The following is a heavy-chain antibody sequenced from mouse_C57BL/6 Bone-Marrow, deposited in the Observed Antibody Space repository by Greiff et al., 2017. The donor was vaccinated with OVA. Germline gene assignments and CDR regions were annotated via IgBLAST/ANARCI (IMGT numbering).Heavy chain of an antibody. D-gene: IGHD2-3*01. CDR2: IDPENGDT. CDR3: TTSYDGYYDYAMDY. Sequence: VHVKQSGAELVRPGASVKLSCTASGFNIKDDYMHWVKQRPEQGLEWIGWIDPENGDTEYASKFQGKATITADTSSNTAYLQLSSLTSEDTAVYYCTTSYDGYYDYAMDYWGQGTSVTVSS. CDR1: GFNIKDDY. V-gene: IGHV14-4*01. J-gene: IGHJ4*01.